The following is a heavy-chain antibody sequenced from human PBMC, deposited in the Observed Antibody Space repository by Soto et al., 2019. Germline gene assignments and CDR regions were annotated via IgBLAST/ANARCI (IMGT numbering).Heavy chain of an antibody. CDR2: TGTTDDT. D-gene: IGHD6-19*01. V-gene: IGHV3-13*01. CDR1: GFTFSRYD. CDR3: IRAAGIGVPGTRYFDV. Sequence: VQLVESGGGLVQPGGSLRLSCAASGFTFSRYDMHWVRQATGKGLEWVSTTGTTDDTYYSGSVKGRFTISRENAKNSLYLQMNSLTAGDTAVYYCIRAAGIGVPGTRYFDVWGRGTLVTVSS. J-gene: IGHJ2*01.